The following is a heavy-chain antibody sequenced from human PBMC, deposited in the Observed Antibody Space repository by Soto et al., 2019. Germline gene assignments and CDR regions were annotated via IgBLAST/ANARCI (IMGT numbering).Heavy chain of an antibody. D-gene: IGHD1-26*01. Sequence: VGSLRLSCAASGFTFSSYSMNWVRQAPGKGLEWVSYISSSSSTIYYADSVKGRFTISRDNAKNSLYLQMNSLRDEDTAVYYCARVLPLVGATTHYYYYYGMDVWGQGTTVTVSS. CDR2: ISSSSSTI. CDR1: GFTFSSYS. CDR3: ARVLPLVGATTHYYYYYGMDV. J-gene: IGHJ6*02. V-gene: IGHV3-48*02.